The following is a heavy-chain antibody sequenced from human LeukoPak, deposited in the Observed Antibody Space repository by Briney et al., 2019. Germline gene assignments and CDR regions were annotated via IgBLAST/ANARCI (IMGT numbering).Heavy chain of an antibody. V-gene: IGHV3-74*01. Sequence: GGSLRLSCAASGFTFSSYWMHWVRQAPGKGLVWVSRINSDGSSTTYADSVKGRFTISRDNAKNTLYLQMNSLRDEDTAVYYCARDQLWFGELLLWGAFDIWGQGTMVTVSS. CDR1: GFTFSSYW. CDR3: ARDQLWFGELLLWGAFDI. D-gene: IGHD3-10*01. CDR2: INSDGSST. J-gene: IGHJ3*02.